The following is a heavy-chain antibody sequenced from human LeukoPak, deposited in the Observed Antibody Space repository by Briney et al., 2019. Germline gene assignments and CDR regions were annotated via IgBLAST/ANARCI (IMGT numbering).Heavy chain of an antibody. D-gene: IGHD6-6*01. J-gene: IGHJ5*02. Sequence: KPSETLSLTCTVSGGSISSYYWSWIRQPPGKGLEWVGYIYYSGSTNYNPSLKSRVTISVDTSKNQFSLKLSSVTAADTAVYYCASRIAARPKGVWFDPWGQGTLVTVSS. CDR3: ASRIAARPKGVWFDP. CDR2: IYYSGST. V-gene: IGHV4-59*01. CDR1: GGSISSYY.